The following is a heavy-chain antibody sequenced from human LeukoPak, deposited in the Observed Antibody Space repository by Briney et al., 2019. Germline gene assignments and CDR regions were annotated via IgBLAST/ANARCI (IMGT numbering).Heavy chain of an antibody. Sequence: VASPTLSSMASAYTVTISGIRWVPRAPGQGLEALGWIGGYNGDTNYAKKLQGRVTMTTDASTSTAYLELRSLRSDDTAVYYCASFLPYDYGDYGSWFDPWGQGTLVTVSS. J-gene: IGHJ5*02. CDR2: IGGYNGDT. D-gene: IGHD4-17*01. CDR3: ASFLPYDYGDYGSWFDP. V-gene: IGHV1-18*01. CDR1: AYTVTISG.